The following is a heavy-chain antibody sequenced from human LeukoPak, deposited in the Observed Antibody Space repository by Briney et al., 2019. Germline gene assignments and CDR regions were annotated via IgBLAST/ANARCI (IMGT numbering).Heavy chain of an antibody. D-gene: IGHD6-19*01. CDR2: IYYSGST. V-gene: IGHV4-39*01. CDR1: GGSISRSTYY. Sequence: KPSETLSLTCSVAGGSISRSTYYWAWIRQPPGKGLEWIGTIYYSGSTYYNPSLKSAVIISVDTSKNQFSLKLTSVTAADTAVYFCARLYSSAWFGRYFDYWGQGTLVTVSS. J-gene: IGHJ4*02. CDR3: ARLYSSAWFGRYFDY.